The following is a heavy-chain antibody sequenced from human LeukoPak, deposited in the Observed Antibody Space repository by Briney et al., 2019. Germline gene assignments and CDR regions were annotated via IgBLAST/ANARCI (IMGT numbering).Heavy chain of an antibody. CDR2: INEDESIR. J-gene: IGHJ4*02. V-gene: IGHV3-7*01. CDR1: GFTFSGYW. D-gene: IGHD3-22*01. Sequence: GGSLRLSCVASGFTFSGYWMSWVRQAPGKGLEWVANINEDESIRHYVDSVKGRFTISRDNAKNSVFLQMNSLRDEDTALYYCATSDDSSGSDWGQGTLVTVPS. CDR3: ATSDDSSGSD.